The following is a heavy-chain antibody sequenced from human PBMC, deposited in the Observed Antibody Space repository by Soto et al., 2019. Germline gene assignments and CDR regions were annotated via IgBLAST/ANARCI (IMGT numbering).Heavy chain of an antibody. Sequence: SETLSLTCTVSGGSISSYYWSWIRQPPGKGLEWIGYIYYSGSTNYNPSLKSRVTISVDTSKNQFSLKLSSVTAADTAVYYCARRGITMVRGAYYYYMDVWGKGTTVTVSS. V-gene: IGHV4-59*08. CDR3: ARRGITMVRGAYYYYMDV. CDR1: GGSISSYY. J-gene: IGHJ6*03. CDR2: IYYSGST. D-gene: IGHD3-10*01.